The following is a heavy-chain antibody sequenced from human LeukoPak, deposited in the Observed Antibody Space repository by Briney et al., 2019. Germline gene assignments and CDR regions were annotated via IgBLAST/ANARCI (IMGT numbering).Heavy chain of an antibody. CDR1: GGTFSSYA. CDR3: ARACSGGSCYPPHFDY. J-gene: IGHJ4*02. V-gene: IGHV1-69*13. CDR2: IVPIFGTA. Sequence: SVKVSCKASGGTFSSYAISWVRQAPGQGLEWMGGIVPIFGTANYAQKFQGRVTITADESTSTAYMELSSLRSEDTAVYYCARACSGGSCYPPHFDYWGQGTLVTVSS. D-gene: IGHD2-15*01.